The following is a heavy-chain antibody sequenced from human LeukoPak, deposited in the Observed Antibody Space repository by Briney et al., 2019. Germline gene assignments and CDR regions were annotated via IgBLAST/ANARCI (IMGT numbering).Heavy chain of an antibody. J-gene: IGHJ4*02. CDR1: GFTFAGYW. Sequence: PGGSLRLSCAASGFTFAGYWTSWVRQAPGKGLEWVANIKQDASEEYYVDSVKGRFTISRDNAKNSLYLQMNSLRAEDTAVYYCVRDRGRASADYWGQGALVTVSS. V-gene: IGHV3-7*01. D-gene: IGHD1-26*01. CDR3: VRDRGRASADY. CDR2: IKQDASEE.